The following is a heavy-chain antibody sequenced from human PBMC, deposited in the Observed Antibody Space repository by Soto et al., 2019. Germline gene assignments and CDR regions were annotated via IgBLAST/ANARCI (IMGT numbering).Heavy chain of an antibody. CDR2: ISAYNDNT. J-gene: IGHJ6*02. V-gene: IGHV1-18*01. Sequence: QIQLVQSGAEVKKAGASVKVSCKASGYTFTNYGISWVRQALGQGLEWMGWISAYNDNTNYAQKFQGRVTLTTDTXTXXAYMELRSLTSADTAVYYCAREGYYYGSGSYSPPRYYGMDVWGQGTTVTVFS. D-gene: IGHD3-10*01. CDR3: AREGYYYGSGSYSPPRYYGMDV. CDR1: GYTFTNYG.